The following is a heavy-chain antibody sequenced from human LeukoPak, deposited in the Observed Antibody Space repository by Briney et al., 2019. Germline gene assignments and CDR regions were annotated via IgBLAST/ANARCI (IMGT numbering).Heavy chain of an antibody. Sequence: GASVKVSCKASGYTFTSYDINWVRQATGQGLEWMGWMNPNSGNTGYAQKFQGRVTMTKNTSISTAYMELSSLRSEDTAVYYCARVRLRGLGLRITMVRGAALGYWGQGTLVTVSS. V-gene: IGHV1-8*01. CDR2: MNPNSGNT. CDR3: ARVRLRGLGLRITMVRGAALGY. J-gene: IGHJ4*02. CDR1: GYTFTSYD. D-gene: IGHD3-10*01.